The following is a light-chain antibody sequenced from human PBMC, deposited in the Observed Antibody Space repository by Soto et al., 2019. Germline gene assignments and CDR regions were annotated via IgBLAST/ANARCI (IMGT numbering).Light chain of an antibody. CDR3: QRYGNSPWT. CDR1: QSAFSTF. J-gene: IGKJ1*01. Sequence: VLTQSPGTLSLSPGERATLSCRASQSAFSTFLAWYQQKPGQAPRLLIYGASSRATGIPDRFSGSGSGTDFTLTISRLEDEDLAVYYCQRYGNSPWTLGQGTKVEIK. CDR2: GAS. V-gene: IGKV3-20*01.